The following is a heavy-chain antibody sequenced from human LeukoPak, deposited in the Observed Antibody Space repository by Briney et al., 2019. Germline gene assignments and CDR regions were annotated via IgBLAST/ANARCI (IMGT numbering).Heavy chain of an antibody. CDR2: IYYSGST. CDR1: X. D-gene: IGHD1-14*01. J-gene: IGHJ5*02. Sequence: XWSWIRQPPGKGLEWIGYIYYSGSTNYNPSLKSRVTISVDTSKNQFSLKLNSVTAADTAVYYCAKEGTVRWFDPWGQGTLVTVSS. CDR3: AKEGTVRWFDP. V-gene: IGHV4-59*12.